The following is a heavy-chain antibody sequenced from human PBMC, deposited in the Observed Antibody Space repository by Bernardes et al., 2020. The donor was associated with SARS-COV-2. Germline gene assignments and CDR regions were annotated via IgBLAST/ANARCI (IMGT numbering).Heavy chain of an antibody. D-gene: IGHD1-26*01. CDR1: GFTFSSYG. CDR2: IWYDGSNK. V-gene: IGHV3-33*01. CDR3: ARDRVGATGWDYYFDY. Sequence: GGSLRLSCAASGFTFSSYGMHWVHQAPGKGLEWVAVIWYDGSNKYYADSVKGRFTISRDNSKNTLYLQMNSLRAEDTAVYYCARDRVGATGWDYYFDYWGQGTLVTVSS. J-gene: IGHJ4*02.